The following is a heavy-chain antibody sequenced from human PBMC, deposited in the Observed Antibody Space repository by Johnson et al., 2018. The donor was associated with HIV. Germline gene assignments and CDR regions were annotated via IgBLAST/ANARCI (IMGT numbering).Heavy chain of an antibody. D-gene: IGHD2-15*01. Sequence: QVQLVESGGGVVQPGGSLRLSCAASGFTFSSYGMHWVRQAPGKGLEWVAFIRYDGSNKYYPESLEGRFTISRDNAKNSLYLQMNSLRVDDTAVYYCARVRLEEDIFEAFDMWGLGTMVTVSS. V-gene: IGHV3-30*02. J-gene: IGHJ3*02. CDR3: ARVRLEEDIFEAFDM. CDR1: GFTFSSYG. CDR2: IRYDGSNK.